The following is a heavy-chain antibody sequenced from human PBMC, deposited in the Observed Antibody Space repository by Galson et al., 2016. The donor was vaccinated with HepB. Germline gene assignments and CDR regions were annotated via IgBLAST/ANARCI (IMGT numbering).Heavy chain of an antibody. CDR1: GGTFSTYA. CDR2: IIPIFGAA. V-gene: IGHV1-69*06. CDR3: ARDNLSYYYDSSGYFDY. J-gene: IGHJ4*02. Sequence: SVKVSCKASGGTFSTYAISWVRQAPGQGLEWMGGIIPIFGAANYAQKFQGRVTITADKSTSTAYMELSSLRSEDTAVYYCARDNLSYYYDSSGYFDYWGQGTLVTVSS. D-gene: IGHD3-22*01.